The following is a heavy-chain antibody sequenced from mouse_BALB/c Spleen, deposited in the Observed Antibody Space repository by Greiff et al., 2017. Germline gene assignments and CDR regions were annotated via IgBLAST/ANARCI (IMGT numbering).Heavy chain of an antibody. V-gene: IGHV1-9*01. J-gene: IGHJ3*01. CDR3: ARRGAVVAPWAY. Sequence: QVQLQQSGAELMKPGASVKISCKATGYTFSSYWIEWVKQRPGHGLEWIGEILPGSGSTNYNEKFKGKATFTADTSSNTAYMQLSSLTSEDSAVYYGARRGAVVAPWAYWGQGTLVTVSA. CDR2: ILPGSGST. CDR1: GYTFSSYW. D-gene: IGHD1-1*01.